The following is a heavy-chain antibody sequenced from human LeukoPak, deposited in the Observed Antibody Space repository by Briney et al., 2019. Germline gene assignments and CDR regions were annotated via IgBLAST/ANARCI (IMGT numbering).Heavy chain of an antibody. CDR3: ARRERYYYGMDV. J-gene: IGHJ6*02. CDR1: GYTFTSYG. V-gene: IGHV1-8*01. Sequence: GASVKVSCKASGYTFTSYGINWVRQATGQGLEWMGWMNPKSGNTGYAQKFQGRVTMTRNTSISTAYMELSSLRSEDTAVYYCARRERYYYGMDVWGQGTTVTVSS. CDR2: MNPKSGNT. D-gene: IGHD1-26*01.